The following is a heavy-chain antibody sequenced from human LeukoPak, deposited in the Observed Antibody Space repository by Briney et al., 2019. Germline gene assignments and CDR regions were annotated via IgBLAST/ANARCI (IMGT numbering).Heavy chain of an antibody. V-gene: IGHV3-21*01. CDR1: GFTFSSYS. CDR2: ISSSSSYI. Sequence: PGGSLRLSCAASGFTFSSYSMNWVRQAPGKGLEWVSSISSSSSYIYYADSVKGRFTISRDNAKNSLYLQMNSLRAEDTAVYYCARDLDDYYDSRILGAGFDLWGRGTLVTVSS. J-gene: IGHJ2*01. CDR3: ARDLDDYYDSRILGAGFDL. D-gene: IGHD3-22*01.